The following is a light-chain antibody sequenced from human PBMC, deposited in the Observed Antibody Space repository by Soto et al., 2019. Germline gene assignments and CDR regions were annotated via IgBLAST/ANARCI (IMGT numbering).Light chain of an antibody. CDR2: GAS. CDR3: QQYKNWLTWT. V-gene: IGKV3-15*01. CDR1: QSISSN. J-gene: IGKJ1*01. Sequence: EIVMTQSPAPLSVSPGERATLSCRASQSISSNLAWYQQKPGQAPRLLIYGASTRATGIPARFSGSGSGTEFTLTISSLQSEDVAVYYCQQYKNWLTWTFGQGTKVEIK.